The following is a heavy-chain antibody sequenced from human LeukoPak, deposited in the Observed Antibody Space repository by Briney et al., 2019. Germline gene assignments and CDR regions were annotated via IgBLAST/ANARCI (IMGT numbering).Heavy chain of an antibody. V-gene: IGHV3-9*01. CDR3: AKGDSSSRDFDY. CDR2: ISWNSGSI. J-gene: IGHJ4*02. D-gene: IGHD6-6*01. Sequence: QPGGSLRLSCAASGFTFDDYAMHWVRQAPGKGLEWVSGISWNSGSIGYADSVKGRFTISRDNAKNSLYLQMNSLRAEDTALYYRAKGDSSSRDFDYWGQGTLVTVSS. CDR1: GFTFDDYA.